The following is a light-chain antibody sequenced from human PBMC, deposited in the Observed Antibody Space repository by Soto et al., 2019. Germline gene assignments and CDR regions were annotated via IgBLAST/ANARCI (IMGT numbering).Light chain of an antibody. Sequence: IPMTLSKNTLSSSVGYRVTITCRASQSITNWLAWYQQKPGKAPKLLISSASSLENGVPSRFSGSGSGTEFSLTISGLQTDDFATYYCQQYHSFSITVGQGTRLEIK. CDR3: QQYHSFSIT. V-gene: IGKV1-5*01. J-gene: IGKJ5*01. CDR1: QSITNW. CDR2: SAS.